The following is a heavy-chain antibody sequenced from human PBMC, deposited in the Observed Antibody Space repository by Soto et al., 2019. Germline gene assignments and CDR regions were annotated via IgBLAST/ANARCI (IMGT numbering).Heavy chain of an antibody. V-gene: IGHV4-59*01. CDR3: ARLHWGYDFWRGYSTVGWFDP. D-gene: IGHD3-3*01. Sequence: SETLSLTCTVSGGSISSYYWSWIRQPPGKGLEWIGYIYYSGSTNYNPSLKSRVTISVDTSKNQFSLKLSSVTAADTAVYYCARLHWGYDFWRGYSTVGWFDPWGQGTLVNVSS. J-gene: IGHJ5*02. CDR1: GGSISSYY. CDR2: IYYSGST.